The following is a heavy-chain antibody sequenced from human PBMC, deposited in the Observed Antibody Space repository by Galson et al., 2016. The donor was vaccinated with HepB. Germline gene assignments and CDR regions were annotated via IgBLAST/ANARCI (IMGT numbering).Heavy chain of an antibody. CDR3: AKDRLVWVRELFGPIEYYYGMDV. CDR2: ISYDGSYK. J-gene: IGHJ6*02. CDR1: GFTFNSHG. Sequence: SLRLSCAASGFTFNSHGMYWVRQAPGKGLEWVAAISYDGSYKYYADSMKGRLTISRDNSKNTIFLQMNSLRGDDTAVYYCAKDRLVWVRELFGPIEYYYGMDVWGHGTTVIVSS. D-gene: IGHD3-10*01. V-gene: IGHV3-30*18.